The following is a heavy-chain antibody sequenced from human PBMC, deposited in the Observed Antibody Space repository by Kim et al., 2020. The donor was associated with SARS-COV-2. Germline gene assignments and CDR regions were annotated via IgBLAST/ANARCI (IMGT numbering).Heavy chain of an antibody. J-gene: IGHJ5*02. CDR3: ARWGEGTGTKWRWFDP. D-gene: IGHD1-1*01. V-gene: IGHV3-21*01. Sequence: GGSLRLSCAASGFTFSSYSMNWVRQAPGKGLEWVSSISSSSSYIYYADSVKGRFTISRDNAKNSLYLQMNSLRAEDTAVYYCARWGEGTGTKWRWFDPWGQGTLVTVSS. CDR2: ISSSSSYI. CDR1: GFTFSSYS.